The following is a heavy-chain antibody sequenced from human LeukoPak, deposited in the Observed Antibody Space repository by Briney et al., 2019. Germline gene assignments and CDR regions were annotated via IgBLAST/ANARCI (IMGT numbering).Heavy chain of an antibody. J-gene: IGHJ4*02. CDR2: ISSSSSYI. CDR1: GFTFSSYS. V-gene: IGHV3-21*01. Sequence: PGGSLRLSCAASGFTFSSYSMNWVRQAPGKGLEWVSSISSSSSYIYYADSVKGRFTISRDNAKNSLYLQMNSLRAEDTAAYYCARGDYDILTGYPTPFDYWGQGTLVTVSS. CDR3: ARGDYDILTGYPTPFDY. D-gene: IGHD3-9*01.